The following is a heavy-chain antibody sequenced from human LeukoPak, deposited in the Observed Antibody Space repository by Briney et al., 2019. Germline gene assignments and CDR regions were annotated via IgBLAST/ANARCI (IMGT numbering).Heavy chain of an antibody. CDR3: ARELYSGSYNY. CDR2: ISSSGSTI. V-gene: IGHV3-48*03. CDR1: GYTFSNYE. D-gene: IGHD1-26*01. Sequence: GGSLRLSCAASGYTFSNYEMNWVRQAPGKGLEWVSYISSSGSTIFYADSVKGRFTISRDNAKNSLYLQMNSLRAEDTAVYYCARELYSGSYNYWGQGTLVTVSS. J-gene: IGHJ4*02.